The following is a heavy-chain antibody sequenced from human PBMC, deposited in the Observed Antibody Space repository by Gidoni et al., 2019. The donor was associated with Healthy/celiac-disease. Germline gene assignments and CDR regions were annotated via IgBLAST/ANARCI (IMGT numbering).Heavy chain of an antibody. CDR1: GFTFSSYA. D-gene: IGHD6-19*01. V-gene: IGHV3-30-3*01. CDR2: ISYDGSNK. J-gene: IGHJ4*02. Sequence: QVQLVESGGGVVQPGRSLRLSCAASGFTFSSYAMHWVRQAPGKGLEWVAVISYDGSNKYYADSVKGRFTISRDNSKNTLYLQMNSLRAEDTAVYYCARGTIAVAGYWGQGTLVTVSS. CDR3: ARGTIAVAGY.